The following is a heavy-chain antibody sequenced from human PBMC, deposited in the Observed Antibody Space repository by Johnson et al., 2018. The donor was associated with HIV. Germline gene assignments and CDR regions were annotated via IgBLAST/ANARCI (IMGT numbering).Heavy chain of an antibody. D-gene: IGHD3-10*01. Sequence: HVQLVESGGGVVQPGRSLRLSCAASGFTFSSYGIHWVRQAPGKGLEWEAFIWCDGSNKYYADSVKGRFTISRDNSKNTLYLQMNSLRAEDTAVYYCARGGFWGSGSYYNPDAFDIWGQGTMVTVSS. V-gene: IGHV3-30*19. J-gene: IGHJ3*02. CDR1: GFTFSSYG. CDR2: IWCDGSNK. CDR3: ARGGFWGSGSYYNPDAFDI.